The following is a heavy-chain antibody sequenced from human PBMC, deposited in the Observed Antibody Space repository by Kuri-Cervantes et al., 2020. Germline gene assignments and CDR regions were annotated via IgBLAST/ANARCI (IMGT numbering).Heavy chain of an antibody. Sequence: SETLSLTCTVSGGTISSSSYYWGWIRQPPGKDLEWIGSISYSGSTYYNSSLKSRVTISVDTSKNQFSLKLSSVTAADTAVYYCAKLGPVAFIWGQGTLVTVSS. V-gene: IGHV4-39*01. CDR3: AKLGPVAFI. D-gene: IGHD6-19*01. J-gene: IGHJ4*02. CDR1: GGTISSSSYY. CDR2: ISYSGST.